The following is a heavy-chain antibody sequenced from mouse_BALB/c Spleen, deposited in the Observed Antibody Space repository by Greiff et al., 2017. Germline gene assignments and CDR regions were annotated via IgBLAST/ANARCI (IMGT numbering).Heavy chain of an antibody. D-gene: IGHD1-1*01. CDR1: GYTFTSYW. CDR2: IYPGNSDT. J-gene: IGHJ4*01. Sequence: VQLQQSGTVLARPGASVKMSCKASGYTFTSYWMHWVKQRPGQGLEWIGAIYPGNSDTSYNQKFKGKAKLTAVTSTSTAYMELSSLTNEDSAVYYCTRGDMDYGSSYAMDYWGQGTSVTVSS. V-gene: IGHV1-5*01. CDR3: TRGDMDYGSSYAMDY.